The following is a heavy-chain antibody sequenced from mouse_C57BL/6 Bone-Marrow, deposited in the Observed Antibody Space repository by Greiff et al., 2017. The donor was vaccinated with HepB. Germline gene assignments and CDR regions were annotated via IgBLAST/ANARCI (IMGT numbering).Heavy chain of an antibody. CDR2: IDPETGGT. CDR3: TSQNWDWYYFDY. J-gene: IGHJ2*01. D-gene: IGHD4-1*01. CDR1: GYTFTDYE. V-gene: IGHV1-15*01. Sequence: VQVVESGAELVRPGASVTLSCKASGYTFTDYEMHWVKQTPVHGLEWIGAIDPETGGTAYNQKFKGKAILTADKSSSTAYMELRSLTSEDSAVYYCTSQNWDWYYFDYWGQGTTLTVSS.